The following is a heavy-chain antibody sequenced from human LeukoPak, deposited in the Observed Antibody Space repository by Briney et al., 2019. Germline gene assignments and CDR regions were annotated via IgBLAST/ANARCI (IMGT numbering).Heavy chain of an antibody. CDR3: ANADRFCSGSCHVPDAFDF. J-gene: IGHJ3*01. CDR1: GGSISSYY. V-gene: IGHV4-59*12. CDR2: IYYSGST. D-gene: IGHD2-15*01. Sequence: SETLSLTCTVSGGSISSYYWSWIRQPPGKGLEWIGYIYYSGSTNYNPSLKSRVTISVDTSKNQFSLRLSSVTAADTAVYYCANADRFCSGSCHVPDAFDFWGQATMVTVSS.